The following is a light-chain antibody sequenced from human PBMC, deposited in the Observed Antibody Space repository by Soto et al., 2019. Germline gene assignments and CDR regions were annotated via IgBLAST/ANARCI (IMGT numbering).Light chain of an antibody. Sequence: QSVLTQPPSVSGAPGQRVTISCTGYNSNIGAGYDVHWYQQLPGTAPKLLIYGNSNRPSGVPDRFSASKSGTSASLAITGLQAEDEADYYCQSYDSSLSAWVFGGGTKLTVL. CDR2: GNS. CDR3: QSYDSSLSAWV. CDR1: NSNIGAGYD. J-gene: IGLJ3*02. V-gene: IGLV1-40*01.